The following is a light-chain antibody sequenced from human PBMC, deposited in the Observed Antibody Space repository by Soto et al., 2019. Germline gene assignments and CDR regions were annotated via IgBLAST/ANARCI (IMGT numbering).Light chain of an antibody. CDR2: DVS. Sequence: QSVLTQPASVSGSLGQSITISCTGTSSDVGGYNYVSWYQHHPGKAPKLMIYDVSNRPSGVSNRFSGSKSGNTASLTISGPQPEDEADYYCGSNETCNIPQIVSGPRTNVPV. J-gene: IGLJ1*01. V-gene: IGLV2-14*03. CDR1: SSDVGGYNY. CDR3: GSNETCNIPQIV.